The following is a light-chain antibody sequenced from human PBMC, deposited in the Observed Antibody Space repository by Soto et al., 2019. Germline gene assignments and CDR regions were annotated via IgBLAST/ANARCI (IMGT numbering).Light chain of an antibody. V-gene: IGKV3-15*01. J-gene: IGKJ4*01. CDR1: QSVSTN. Sequence: EIVMTQSPATLSVSPGERATLSCRASQSVSTNLAWYQQKPGQAPRLLIYGASTRPTGIPDRFSGSGAGPEFVLLISRLRYEEFAVYYVQQCSNWALTFGGGTKVEL. CDR2: GAS. CDR3: QQCSNWALT.